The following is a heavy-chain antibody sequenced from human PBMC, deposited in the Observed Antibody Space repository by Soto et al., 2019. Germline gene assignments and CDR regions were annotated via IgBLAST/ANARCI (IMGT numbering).Heavy chain of an antibody. CDR1: GFTFSNYG. CDR2: VWHDGKTK. V-gene: IGHV3-33*01. CDR3: ARDRGSDDPIDF. J-gene: IGHJ4*02. Sequence: QVQLVESGGGVVQPERSLRLSCVASGFTFSNYGMHWVRQAPGKGLEWVAVVWHDGKTKYYADSVEGRFTISRDNSRNTLFLQMNSLRSEDMAVYHCARDRGSDDPIDFWGQGTLVTVSS. D-gene: IGHD3-10*01.